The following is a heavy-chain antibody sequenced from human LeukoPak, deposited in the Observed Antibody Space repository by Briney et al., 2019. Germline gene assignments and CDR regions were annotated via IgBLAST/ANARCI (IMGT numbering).Heavy chain of an antibody. Sequence: SETLFLTCAVYGGSFSGYYWSWIRQPPGKGLEWIGEINHSGSTNYNPSLKSRVTISVDTSKNQFSLKLSSVTAADTAVYYCARLARGYCSSTSCYTRSSSWSYSDYWGQGTLVTVSS. CDR2: INHSGST. V-gene: IGHV4-34*01. D-gene: IGHD2-2*02. J-gene: IGHJ4*02. CDR3: ARLARGYCSSTSCYTRSSSWSYSDY. CDR1: GGSFSGYY.